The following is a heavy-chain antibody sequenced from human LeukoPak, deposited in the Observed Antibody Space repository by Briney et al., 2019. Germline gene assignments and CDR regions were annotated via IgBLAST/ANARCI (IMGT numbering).Heavy chain of an antibody. Sequence: GASVKVSCKASGYTFTTYEIIWVRQAPGQGLEWMGWINTRNGNANYAHQLQGRVTMTTDTSTSTSYMELASLRFDDTAIYYCARNHLGLGLWGQGTLVNVSS. J-gene: IGHJ4*02. D-gene: IGHD3-16*01. CDR1: GYTFTTYE. CDR2: INTRNGNA. CDR3: ARNHLGLGL. V-gene: IGHV1-18*01.